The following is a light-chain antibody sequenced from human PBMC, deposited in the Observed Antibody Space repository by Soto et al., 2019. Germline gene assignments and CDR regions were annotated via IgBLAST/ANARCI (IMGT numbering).Light chain of an antibody. Sequence: EIVLTQSPATLSLSPGERATLSCSASQSVSKYLAWYQQKPGQAPRLLIHDSSNRATGIPARFSGSGSGTDFTLTISSLEPEDLGVYYCQQRSNWPQITFGGGTKVEIK. CDR2: DSS. CDR3: QQRSNWPQIT. CDR1: QSVSKY. V-gene: IGKV3-11*01. J-gene: IGKJ4*01.